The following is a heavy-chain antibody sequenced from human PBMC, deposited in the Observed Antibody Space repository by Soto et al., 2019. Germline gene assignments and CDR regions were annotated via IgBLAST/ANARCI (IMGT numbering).Heavy chain of an antibody. CDR3: ARDNGGYDFWSGYYTAFDC. V-gene: IGHV3-48*02. CDR2: ITTSSSSI. Sequence: GGSLRLSCAASGFTFSSYIMNWVRQAPGKGLEWVSYITTSSSSIFYADSVRGRFTISRDNAKNSLYLQMNSLRDEDTAVYYCARDNGGYDFWSGYYTAFDCWGQGTLVTVSS. J-gene: IGHJ4*02. D-gene: IGHD3-3*01. CDR1: GFTFSSYI.